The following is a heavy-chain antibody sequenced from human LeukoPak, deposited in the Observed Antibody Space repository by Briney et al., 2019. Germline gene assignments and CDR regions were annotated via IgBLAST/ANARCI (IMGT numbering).Heavy chain of an antibody. V-gene: IGHV3-23*01. CDR3: AKSPVGYNYFDY. Sequence: AESLRLSCAAYGFTFSSYAMSWVRQAPGKGLEWVSAISDSGSSTYYADSVKGRFTISRDKCNKTLYLKMISLRAEDKAVYYCAKSPVGYNYFDYWGQGTLVTVSS. D-gene: IGHD5-24*01. J-gene: IGHJ4*02. CDR1: GFTFSSYA. CDR2: ISDSGSST.